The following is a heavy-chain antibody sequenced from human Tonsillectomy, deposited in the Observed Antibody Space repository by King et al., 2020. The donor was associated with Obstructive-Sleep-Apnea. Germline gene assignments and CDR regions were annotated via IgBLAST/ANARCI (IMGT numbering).Heavy chain of an antibody. J-gene: IGHJ6*02. CDR1: GDSISSGGHY. Sequence: VQLQESGPGLVKPSQTLSLTCSVSGDSISSGGHYWSWIRQHPGKGLEWSGSIYYSGSTYYNPSLKSRVTISIDTFEGQFSLKLSSGTAADTAVYYCARTPPYSANDHSPVEEGYFFAMDVWGQGTTVTVSS. V-gene: IGHV4-31*03. D-gene: IGHD1-26*01. CDR2: IYYSGST. CDR3: ARTPPYSANDHSPVEEGYFFAMDV.